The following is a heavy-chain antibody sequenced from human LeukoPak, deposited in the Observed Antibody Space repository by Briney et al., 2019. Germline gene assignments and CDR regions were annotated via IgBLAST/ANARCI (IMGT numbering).Heavy chain of an antibody. J-gene: IGHJ3*02. CDR3: ATELRYAFDI. Sequence: PGRSLRLSCAASGFTFDDYAMHWVRQAPGKGLEWVSGISWNSGSIGYADSVKGRFTISRDNAKNSLYLQMNSLRAEDTALYYCATELRYAFDIWGQGTMVTVSS. D-gene: IGHD1-7*01. CDR2: ISWNSGSI. V-gene: IGHV3-9*01. CDR1: GFTFDDYA.